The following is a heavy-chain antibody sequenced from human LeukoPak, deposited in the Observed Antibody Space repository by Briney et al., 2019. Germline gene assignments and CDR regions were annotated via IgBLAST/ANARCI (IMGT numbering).Heavy chain of an antibody. CDR2: IKQDGSEK. Sequence: PGGSLRLSCAASGFTFSSYWMSWVRQAPGKGLEWVANIKQDGSEKYYVDSVKGRFTISRDNAKNSLYLQMNSLRAEDTAVYYCARGRIAARPYYFDYWGQGTLVTVSS. CDR3: ARGRIAARPYYFDY. CDR1: GFTFSSYW. V-gene: IGHV3-7*01. J-gene: IGHJ4*02. D-gene: IGHD6-6*01.